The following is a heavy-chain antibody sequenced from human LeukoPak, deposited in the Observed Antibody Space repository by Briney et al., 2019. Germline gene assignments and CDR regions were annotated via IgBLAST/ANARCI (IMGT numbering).Heavy chain of an antibody. D-gene: IGHD5-18*01. CDR1: AFTFSSYW. CDR2: IKQDGSEK. Sequence: GGSLRLSCGASAFTFSSYWMSWVRQAPGKGLEWVANIKQDGSEKYYVDSVKGRFTISRDNSKNTLNLQMNNLRPEDTAVYYCANGGYSYDPPDYWGQGTLVTVSS. V-gene: IGHV3-7*01. J-gene: IGHJ4*02. CDR3: ANGGYSYDPPDY.